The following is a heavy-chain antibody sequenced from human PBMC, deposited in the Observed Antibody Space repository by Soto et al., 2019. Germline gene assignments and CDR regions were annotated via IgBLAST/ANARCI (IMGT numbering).Heavy chain of an antibody. Sequence: EVQLLESGGGLVQPGGSLRLSCAASGFTFTNYAMSWVRQAPGKGLEWVSTVSGGGDGTYYADSVKGRFSTSRDNSRNTVYLQMKSLRAEDTAVYYCAKKGLGSLATYCNYGYCHYAFELWGQGPIVTVSS. CDR1: GFTFTNYA. CDR3: AKKGLGSLATYCNYGYCHYAFEL. D-gene: IGHD5-18*01. J-gene: IGHJ3*01. CDR2: VSGGGDGT. V-gene: IGHV3-23*01.